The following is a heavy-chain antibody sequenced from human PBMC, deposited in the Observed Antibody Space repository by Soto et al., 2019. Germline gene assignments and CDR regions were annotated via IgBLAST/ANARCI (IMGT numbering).Heavy chain of an antibody. V-gene: IGHV3-66*01. CDR3: ARERRGYCSGGSCHEDY. CDR2: IYSGGST. D-gene: IGHD2-15*01. Sequence: ESGGGLVQPGGSLRLSCAASGFTVSSNYMSWVRQAPGKGLEWVSVIYSGGSTYYADSVKGRFTISRDNSKNTLYLQMNSLRAEDTAVYYCARERRGYCSGGSCHEDYWGQGTLVTVSS. J-gene: IGHJ4*02. CDR1: GFTVSSNY.